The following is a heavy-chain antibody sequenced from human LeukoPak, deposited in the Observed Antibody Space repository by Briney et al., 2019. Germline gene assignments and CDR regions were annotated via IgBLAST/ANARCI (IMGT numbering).Heavy chain of an antibody. Sequence: ASVKVSCKTSVYTFTTYSIIWVRQAPGQGLEWVGWISPSNGHTNYAQKLQDRVTMTTYTSTSTVYMELRSLRSDDTAVYYCARDSKLLWFGELEYYFDYWGQGTLVTVSS. V-gene: IGHV1-18*01. CDR2: ISPSNGHT. D-gene: IGHD3-10*01. CDR1: VYTFTTYS. J-gene: IGHJ4*02. CDR3: ARDSKLLWFGELEYYFDY.